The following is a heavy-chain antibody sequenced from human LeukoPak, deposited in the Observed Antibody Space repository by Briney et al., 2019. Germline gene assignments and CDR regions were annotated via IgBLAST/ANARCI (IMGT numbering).Heavy chain of an antibody. V-gene: IGHV4-30-4*08. CDR1: GGSISSGDYY. D-gene: IGHD5-18*01. CDR2: IYYSGST. J-gene: IGHJ6*03. Sequence: SETLSLTCTVSGGSISSGDYYWSWIRQPPGKGLEWIGYIYYSGSTYYNPSLKSRVAISVDTSKNQFSLMVSSVTAADTAVYYCARGPYSYGYYYMDVWGKGTTVTASS. CDR3: ARGPYSYGYYYMDV.